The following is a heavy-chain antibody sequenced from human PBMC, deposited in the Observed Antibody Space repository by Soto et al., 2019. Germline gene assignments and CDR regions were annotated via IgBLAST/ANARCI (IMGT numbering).Heavy chain of an antibody. V-gene: IGHV4-30-2*01. CDR2: IYYSGST. CDR1: GGSISSGGYS. J-gene: IGHJ6*02. Sequence: SETLSLTCDVSGGSISSGGYSWSWIRQPPGKGLEGIGYIYYSGSTYYNPSLKSRVTISVDTSKNQFSLKLSSVTAADTAVYYCARVSGIYYYGMDVWGQGTTVTVSS. CDR3: ARVSGIYYYGMDV. D-gene: IGHD3-10*01.